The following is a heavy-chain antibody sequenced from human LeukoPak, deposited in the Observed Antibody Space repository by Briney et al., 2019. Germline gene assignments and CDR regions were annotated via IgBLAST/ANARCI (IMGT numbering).Heavy chain of an antibody. CDR1: GGSISTYY. CDR2: IYYSGST. J-gene: IGHJ4*02. V-gene: IGHV4-59*01. Sequence: PSETLSLTCTVSGGSISTYYWIWIRQPPGKGREWSGYIYYSGSTNYNPSLKSRVTISVDTSKNQSSLKLTSVTAADTAMYYCARSPSETRRYGYNLDSWGQGTLVTVSS. D-gene: IGHD5-24*01. CDR3: ARSPSETRRYGYNLDS.